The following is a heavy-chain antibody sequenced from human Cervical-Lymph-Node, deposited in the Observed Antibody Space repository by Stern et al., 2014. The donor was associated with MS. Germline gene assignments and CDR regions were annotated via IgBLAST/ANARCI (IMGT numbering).Heavy chain of an antibody. V-gene: IGHV1-18*01. D-gene: IGHD5-24*01. J-gene: IGHJ4*02. CDR3: ARVPPGPRMAHCLDF. CDR1: GYTFSYYG. Sequence: VQLVQSGGEVKKPGASVKVSCKASGYTFSYYGLSWVRQAPGQGPEWMGWISGFNGTPRYAQKFRGRVTMTADTSTSTAYMEVRSLRSDDTAVYYCARVPPGPRMAHCLDFWGQGTLVTVSS. CDR2: ISGFNGTP.